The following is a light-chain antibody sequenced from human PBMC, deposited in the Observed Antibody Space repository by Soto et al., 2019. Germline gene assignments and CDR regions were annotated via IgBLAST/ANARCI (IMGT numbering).Light chain of an antibody. CDR1: SSAFGVYNY. J-gene: IGLJ1*01. Sequence: QSVLTQPASVSGSPGQSITISCTGTSSAFGVYNYVSWYQQHPGKVPKLMIYHVSDRPSGVSHRFSGSKSGNTASLTISGLKAEDEADYYCGSYTSSTTYVFGTGTKVTVL. CDR3: GSYTSSTTYV. CDR2: HVS. V-gene: IGLV2-14*01.